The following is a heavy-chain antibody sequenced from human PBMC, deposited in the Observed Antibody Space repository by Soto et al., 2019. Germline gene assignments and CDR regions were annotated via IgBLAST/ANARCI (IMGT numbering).Heavy chain of an antibody. J-gene: IGHJ6*02. Sequence: PGGSLRLSCAASVFTFSSYEMNWVRQAPGKGLEWVSYISSSGSTIYYADSVKGRFTISRDNAKNSLYLQMNSLRAGDTAVYYCARSYILTGYYTTQTTYYYYYGMDVWGQGTTVTVSS. V-gene: IGHV3-48*03. CDR3: ARSYILTGYYTTQTTYYYYYGMDV. CDR1: VFTFSSYE. D-gene: IGHD3-9*01. CDR2: ISSSGSTI.